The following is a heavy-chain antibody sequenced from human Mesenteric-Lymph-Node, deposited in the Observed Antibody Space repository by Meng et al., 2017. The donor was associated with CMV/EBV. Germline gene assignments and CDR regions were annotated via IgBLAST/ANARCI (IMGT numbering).Heavy chain of an antibody. V-gene: IGHV4-38-2*02. CDR3: ARSLAANDAFDI. Sequence: SETLSLTCTVSGYSISSGYYWGWIRQPPGKGLEWIGSIYHSGSTNYNPSLKSRVTISVDTSKNQFSLKLSSVTAADTAVYYCARSLAANDAFDIWGQGTMVTVSS. CDR2: IYHSGST. J-gene: IGHJ3*02. D-gene: IGHD6-13*01. CDR1: GYSISSGYY.